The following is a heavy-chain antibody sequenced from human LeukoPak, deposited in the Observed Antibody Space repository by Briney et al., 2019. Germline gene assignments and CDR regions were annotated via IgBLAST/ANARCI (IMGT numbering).Heavy chain of an antibody. Sequence: WASVKVSCKVSGYTLTELSMHWVRQAPGKGLEWMGGFDPEDGETIYAQKFQGRVTMTEDTSTDTAYMELSRLRSDDTAVYYCARHYGYSPDYWGQGTLVTVSS. J-gene: IGHJ4*02. V-gene: IGHV1-24*01. CDR1: GYTLTELS. CDR3: ARHYGYSPDY. D-gene: IGHD5-18*01. CDR2: FDPEDGET.